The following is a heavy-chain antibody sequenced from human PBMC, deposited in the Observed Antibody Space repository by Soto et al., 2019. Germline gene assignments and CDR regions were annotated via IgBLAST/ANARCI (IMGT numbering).Heavy chain of an antibody. CDR1: GFTFSSYA. J-gene: IGHJ4*02. V-gene: IGHV3-23*01. D-gene: IGHD2-2*01. CDR3: AKETLGYCSSTSCYGAGY. CDR2: ISGSGGST. Sequence: GGSLRLSCAASGFTFSSYAMSWVRQAPGKGLEWVSAISGSGGSTYYADSVKGRFTISRDNSKNTLYLQMNSLRAEDTAVYYCAKETLGYCSSTSCYGAGYWGQGTLVTVSS.